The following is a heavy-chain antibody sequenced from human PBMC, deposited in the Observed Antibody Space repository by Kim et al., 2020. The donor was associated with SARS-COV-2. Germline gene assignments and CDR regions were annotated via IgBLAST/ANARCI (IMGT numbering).Heavy chain of an antibody. Sequence: SETLSLTCTVSGGSISSYYWSWIRQPPGKGLEWIGYIYYSGSTNYNPSLTSRVTISVDTSKNQFYLKLSSVTAADTAVYYCAGAPGVTIFGVVSCFDIWGQGTMVTVSS. J-gene: IGHJ3*02. D-gene: IGHD3-3*01. CDR3: AGAPGVTIFGVVSCFDI. CDR1: GGSISSYY. CDR2: IYYSGST. V-gene: IGHV4-59*01.